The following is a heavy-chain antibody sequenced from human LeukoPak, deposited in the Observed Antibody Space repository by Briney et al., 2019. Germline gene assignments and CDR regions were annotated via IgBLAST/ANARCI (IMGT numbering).Heavy chain of an antibody. D-gene: IGHD3-16*01. Sequence: PGGSLRLSCAASGFTFSSYEMNWVRQAPGKGLEWISYISGSGSPIYYADSVKGRFTISRDNAKNSLYLQMNSLRAEDTAVYYCKGFIPYGMDVWGQGTTVTVCS. V-gene: IGHV3-48*03. CDR1: GFTFSSYE. CDR2: ISGSGSPI. J-gene: IGHJ6*02. CDR3: KGFIPYGMDV.